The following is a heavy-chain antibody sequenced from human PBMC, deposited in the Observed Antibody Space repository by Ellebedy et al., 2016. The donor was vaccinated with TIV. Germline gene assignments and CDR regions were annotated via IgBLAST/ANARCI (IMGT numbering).Heavy chain of an antibody. CDR3: AKHRDGYTWDVLDI. V-gene: IGHV3-15*01. J-gene: IGHJ3*02. CDR1: GFTFSNAW. CDR2: SPSKSDGGPT. D-gene: IGHD5-24*01. Sequence: PGGSLRLSCAASGFTFSNAWMTWVRQAPGKGLEWVGRSPSKSDGGPTDYAPPVTGRFTISRDDSTEILYLQMDGLKTEDTAVYYCAKHRDGYTWDVLDIWGQGTMVIVSS.